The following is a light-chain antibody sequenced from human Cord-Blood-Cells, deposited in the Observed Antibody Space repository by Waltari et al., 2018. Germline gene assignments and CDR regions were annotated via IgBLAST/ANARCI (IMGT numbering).Light chain of an antibody. CDR3: QQYNNWSYT. V-gene: IGKV3-15*01. Sequence: VLTQYQATLSVSLGESATLTCRASQSVSSNLAWYQQKPGQAPKLLIYGASTRATGIPSRFSGSGSGTEFTLTISSLQSEDFAVYYCQQYNNWSYTFGQGTKLEIK. J-gene: IGKJ2*01. CDR1: QSVSSN. CDR2: GAS.